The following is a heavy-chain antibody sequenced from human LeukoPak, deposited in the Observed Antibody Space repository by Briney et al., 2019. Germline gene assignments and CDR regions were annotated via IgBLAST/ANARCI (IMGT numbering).Heavy chain of an antibody. J-gene: IGHJ4*02. Sequence: ASVTVSFKASGYSFTSYGISWVRQAPGQGLEWMGWINTYNGNTYYAQKVQGRVTMTTDTSTSTAYMELRSLRSDDTAVYYCARDLAHYDILTGYYNPTTLGYWGQGTLVTVSS. CDR2: INTYNGNT. D-gene: IGHD3-9*01. CDR3: ARDLAHYDILTGYYNPTTLGY. CDR1: GYSFTSYG. V-gene: IGHV1-18*01.